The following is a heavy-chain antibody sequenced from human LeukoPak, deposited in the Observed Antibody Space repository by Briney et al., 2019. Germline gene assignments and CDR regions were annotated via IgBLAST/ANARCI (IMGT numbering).Heavy chain of an antibody. D-gene: IGHD1-14*01. Sequence: PSQTLSLTCTVSGGSISSGSYYWSWIRQSAEKGLEWIGRVQATGSLDYNPSLKSRVTISMDTSTNRFSLMMTSLTTTDTAVYYCARGTKSPRTTVLTSFWYFDLWGRGTLVTVSS. CDR1: GGSISSGSYY. CDR2: VQATGSL. CDR3: ARGTKSPRTTVLTSFWYFDL. J-gene: IGHJ2*01. V-gene: IGHV4-61*02.